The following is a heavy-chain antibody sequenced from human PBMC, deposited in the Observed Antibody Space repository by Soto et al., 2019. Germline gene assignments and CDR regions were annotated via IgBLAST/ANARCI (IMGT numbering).Heavy chain of an antibody. CDR1: GGSISSSSYY. Sequence: SETLSLTCTVSGGSISSSSYYWGWIRQPPGKGLEWIGSICYSGSTYYNPSLKSRVTISVDTSKNQFSLKLSSVTAADTAVYYCARGSITMVRGVTDEFDYWGQGTLVTVSS. CDR2: ICYSGST. J-gene: IGHJ4*02. V-gene: IGHV4-39*01. D-gene: IGHD3-10*01. CDR3: ARGSITMVRGVTDEFDY.